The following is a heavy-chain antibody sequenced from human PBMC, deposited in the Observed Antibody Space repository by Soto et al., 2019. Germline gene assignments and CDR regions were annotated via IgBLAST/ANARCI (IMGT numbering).Heavy chain of an antibody. D-gene: IGHD6-19*01. J-gene: IGHJ4*02. Sequence: EVQLLESGGSLVHPGGSLRLSYAASGFSFSYFAMSWVRQAPGKGLEWVAAISGSGGNTYYADSVKGRFTISRDNSKNTLFLQMNSLRDEDTAVYYCAKDRGGSGWSTLDHWGQGTLVTVSS. V-gene: IGHV3-23*01. CDR2: ISGSGGNT. CDR1: GFSFSYFA. CDR3: AKDRGGSGWSTLDH.